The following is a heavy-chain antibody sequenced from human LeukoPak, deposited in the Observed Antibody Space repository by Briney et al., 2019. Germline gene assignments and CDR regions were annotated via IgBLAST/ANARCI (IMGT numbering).Heavy chain of an antibody. Sequence: SETLSLTCAVSGGSISSSNWWSWVRQPPGKGLEWIGEIYHSGSTNYNPSLKSRVTISVDTSKNQFSLKLSSVTAADTAVYYCAREGAARNFDYWGQGILVTVSS. D-gene: IGHD6-6*01. CDR1: GGSISSSNW. J-gene: IGHJ4*02. CDR2: IYHSGST. V-gene: IGHV4-4*02. CDR3: AREGAARNFDY.